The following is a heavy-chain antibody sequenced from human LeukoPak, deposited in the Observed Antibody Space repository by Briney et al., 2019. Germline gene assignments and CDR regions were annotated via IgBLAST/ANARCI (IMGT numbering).Heavy chain of an antibody. J-gene: IGHJ4*02. CDR3: ARGYYYDRSGYFLLNFDY. D-gene: IGHD3-22*01. Sequence: ASVKVSCKASGYTFTDYDLHWVRQAPGEGLEWMGWINPKSGETKYAQNFQGRVTMTRDTSINTVYMELSRLRSDDTAVYYCARGYYYDRSGYFLLNFDYWGQGILVTVSS. CDR1: GYTFTDYD. CDR2: INPKSGET. V-gene: IGHV1-2*02.